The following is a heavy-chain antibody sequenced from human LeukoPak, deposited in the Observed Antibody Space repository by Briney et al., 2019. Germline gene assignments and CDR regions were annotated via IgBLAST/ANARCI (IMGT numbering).Heavy chain of an antibody. CDR3: ARSGSTLIHIAVAGRGLGNWFDP. CDR1: GYSISSGYY. Sequence: SETLSLTCTVSGYSISSGYYWGWIRQPPGKGLEWIGSIYHSGSTYYNPSLKSRVTISVDTSKNQFSLKLSSVTAADTAVYYCARSGSTLIHIAVAGRGLGNWFDPWGQGTLVTVSS. V-gene: IGHV4-38-2*02. J-gene: IGHJ5*02. D-gene: IGHD6-19*01. CDR2: IYHSGST.